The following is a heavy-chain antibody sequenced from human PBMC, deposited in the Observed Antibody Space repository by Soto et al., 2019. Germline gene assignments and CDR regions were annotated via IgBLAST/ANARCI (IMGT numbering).Heavy chain of an antibody. V-gene: IGHV3-74*01. CDR3: ARVGQGRYYFDY. CDR1: GFAFSSYW. Sequence: EVHLVESGGGSVQPGGSLKLSWAGSGFAFSSYWIHWVRQVPGKGLVWVSRINGDGSTTSYADSVRGRFTISRDNAKDTLYLQMNSLRAEDTALYYCARVGQGRYYFDYWGQGTLVTVSA. CDR2: INGDGSTT. J-gene: IGHJ4*02.